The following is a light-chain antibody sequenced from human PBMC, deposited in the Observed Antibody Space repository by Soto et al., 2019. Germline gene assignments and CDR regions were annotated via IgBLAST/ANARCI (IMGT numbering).Light chain of an antibody. J-gene: IGKJ5*01. CDR1: QSGRSN. Sequence: MSQSPAALSASPGERVTLSCRVSQSGRSNLAWYQQKPGQSPRLLIYVASTRATGIPARFSGSGSGTEFTLTISSLQSEDFGVYYCQQDKNWPPVTFGQGTRLEIK. CDR2: VAS. V-gene: IGKV3-15*01. CDR3: QQDKNWPPVT.